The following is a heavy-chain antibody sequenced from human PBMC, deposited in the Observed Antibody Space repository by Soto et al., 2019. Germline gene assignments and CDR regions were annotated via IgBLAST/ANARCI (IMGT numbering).Heavy chain of an antibody. CDR1: GDSISSADYY. Sequence: QVQLQESGPGLVRPSQTLSLTCTVSGDSISSADYYWSWIRQTPGKGLEWIGHIFYSGTTYYNPSSKSRLTISVDTFKNHFSLRLTSVTAADTAVYYCARDLWVEPELYYYGMDVWGQGTTVTVSS. J-gene: IGHJ6*02. CDR3: ARDLWVEPELYYYGMDV. CDR2: IFYSGTT. V-gene: IGHV4-30-4*01. D-gene: IGHD1-1*01.